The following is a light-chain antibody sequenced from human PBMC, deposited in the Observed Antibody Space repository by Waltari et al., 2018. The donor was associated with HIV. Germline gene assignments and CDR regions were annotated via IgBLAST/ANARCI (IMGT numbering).Light chain of an antibody. J-gene: IGKJ5*01. CDR1: QDISNN. Sequence: DIQLTQSPSFLSVSVRDRVTITCRASQDISNNLAWYQQKPGTVPKLLIYAASTLQSGVPSRFSGSGSGTYFTLTVSSLQPEDFATYYCQQTYMTPQTFGQGTRLEIK. V-gene: IGKV1-9*01. CDR3: QQTYMTPQT. CDR2: AAS.